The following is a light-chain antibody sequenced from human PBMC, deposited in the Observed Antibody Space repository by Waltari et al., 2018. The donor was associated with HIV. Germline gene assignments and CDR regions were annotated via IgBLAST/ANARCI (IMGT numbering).Light chain of an antibody. Sequence: QTVVTQEPSFSVSPGGTVTLTCGLNSGSVSTTSFPSWYQQTPGQAPRTRSYSTNIRSSGVPDRFSGSILGNKAALTITGAQADDESDYYCLVHMGHGAWVFGGGTKLTVL. CDR3: LVHMGHGAWV. J-gene: IGLJ3*02. CDR2: STN. V-gene: IGLV8-61*01. CDR1: SGSVSTTSF.